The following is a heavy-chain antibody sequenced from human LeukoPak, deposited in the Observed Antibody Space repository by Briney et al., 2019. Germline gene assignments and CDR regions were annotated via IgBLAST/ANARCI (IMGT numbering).Heavy chain of an antibody. CDR3: AREAKKGRGYSYGTSDDAFDI. V-gene: IGHV1-2*02. CDR1: GYTFTGYY. J-gene: IGHJ3*02. CDR2: INSNSGGT. Sequence: ASVKVSCKASGYTFTGYYMHWVRQAPGQGLEWMGWINSNSGGTNYAQKFQGRVTMTRDTSISTAYMELSRLRSDDTAVYYCAREAKKGRGYSYGTSDDAFDIWGQGTMVTVSS. D-gene: IGHD5-18*01.